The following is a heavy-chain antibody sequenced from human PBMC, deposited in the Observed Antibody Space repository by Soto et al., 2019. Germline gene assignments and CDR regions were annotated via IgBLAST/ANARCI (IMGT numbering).Heavy chain of an antibody. D-gene: IGHD1-26*01. CDR2: IYYSGST. CDR3: ARAYLLPGWELPLSWFDP. V-gene: IGHV4-31*03. CDR1: GGSISSCGYY. J-gene: IGHJ5*02. Sequence: PSETLSLTCTVSGGSISSCGYYWSWIRQHPGKGLEWIGYIYYSGSTYYNPSLKSRVTISVDTSKNQFSLKLSSVTAADTAVYYCARAYLLPGWELPLSWFDPWGQGTQVTVSS.